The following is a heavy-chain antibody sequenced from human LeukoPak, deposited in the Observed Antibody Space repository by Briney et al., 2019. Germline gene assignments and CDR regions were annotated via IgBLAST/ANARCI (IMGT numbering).Heavy chain of an antibody. CDR2: INPNNGGT. CDR3: ARDHSGTYFGWFDP. CDR1: GYTFIGYY. D-gene: IGHD1-26*01. J-gene: IGHJ5*02. V-gene: IGHV1-2*02. Sequence: ASVKVSCTAFGYTFIGYYIHWVRQAPGQGLEWMGWINPNNGGTNYAQKFQDRVTMTRDKSINTAYMELSRLRSDDTAVYYCARDHSGTYFGWFDPWGQGTLVSVSS.